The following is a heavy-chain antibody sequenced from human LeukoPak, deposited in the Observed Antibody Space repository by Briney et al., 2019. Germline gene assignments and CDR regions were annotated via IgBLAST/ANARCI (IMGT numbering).Heavy chain of an antibody. J-gene: IGHJ5*02. CDR3: TRAGLEDSYGGNSRWFDP. CDR1: GGSFSGYY. Sequence: SETLSLTCAVYGGSFSGYYWSWIHQPPGKGLEWIGYIYHSGSTYYNPSLKSRVTISVDRSKNQFSLKLSSVTAADTAVYYCTRAGLEDSYGGNSRWFDPWGQGTLVTVSS. D-gene: IGHD4-23*01. V-gene: IGHV4-34*01. CDR2: IYHSGST.